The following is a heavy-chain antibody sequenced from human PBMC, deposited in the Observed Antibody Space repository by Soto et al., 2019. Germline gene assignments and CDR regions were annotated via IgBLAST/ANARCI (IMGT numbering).Heavy chain of an antibody. CDR2: INPNSGGT. D-gene: IGHD5-12*01. CDR1: GYTFTGYY. Sequence: GASVKVSCKASGYTFTGYYMHWVRQAPGQGLEWMGWINPNSGGTDYAQRFQGRVTMTRDTSISSAYMELSRLRSDDTAIYYCARGYSGHRDQYAYRGRGTPVPGSS. J-gene: IGHJ4*01. V-gene: IGHV1-2*02. CDR3: ARGYSGHRDQYAY.